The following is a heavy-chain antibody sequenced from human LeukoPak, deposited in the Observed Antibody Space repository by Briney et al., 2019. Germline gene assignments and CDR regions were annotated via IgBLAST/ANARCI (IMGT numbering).Heavy chain of an antibody. CDR3: AKGHYDFRDY. V-gene: IGHV3-23*01. Sequence: GGSLRLSCAASGFTFCTFAFSWVRQAPGKGLEWVSSITGDDSTYYADSVKGRFTISSDTSSNTLYLQMNSLRAEDTALYYCAKGHYDFRDYWGQGTLVTVSS. CDR2: ITGDDST. CDR1: GFTFCTFA. J-gene: IGHJ4*02. D-gene: IGHD3-3*01.